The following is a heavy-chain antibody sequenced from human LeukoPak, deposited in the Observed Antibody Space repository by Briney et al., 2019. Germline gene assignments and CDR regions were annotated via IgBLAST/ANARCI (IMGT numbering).Heavy chain of an antibody. V-gene: IGHV4-38-2*02. CDR3: ARRGPLYSNYYFDY. D-gene: IGHD4-11*01. CDR1: GYSIRSGFY. Sequence: SETLSLTCTVSGYSIRSGFYWGWIRQAPGKGLEWIGSIFQGGTTFYNPSLKSRVIISADTSNNEFSLKLSSVTAADTAVYYCARRGPLYSNYYFDYWGQGTLVTVSS. J-gene: IGHJ4*02. CDR2: IFQGGTT.